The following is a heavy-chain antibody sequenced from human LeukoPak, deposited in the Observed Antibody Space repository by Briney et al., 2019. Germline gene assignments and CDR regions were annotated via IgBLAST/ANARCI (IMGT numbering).Heavy chain of an antibody. CDR2: ISYDGSNK. V-gene: IGHV3-30*04. D-gene: IGHD2-8*02. J-gene: IGHJ4*02. Sequence: PGGSLRLSCAASGFTFSSYAMHWVRQAPGKGLEWVAVISYDGSNKYYADSVKGRFTISRDNPKNTLFLQMNSLRAEDTAVYYCAKEGWDKSYWYGRIDYWGQGTLVTVSS. CDR1: GFTFSSYA. CDR3: AKEGWDKSYWYGRIDY.